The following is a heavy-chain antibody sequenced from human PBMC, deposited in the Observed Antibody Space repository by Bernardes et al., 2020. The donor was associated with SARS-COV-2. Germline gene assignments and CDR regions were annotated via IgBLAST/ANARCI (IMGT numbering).Heavy chain of an antibody. V-gene: IGHV4-31*03. CDR2: IYYSGST. D-gene: IGHD4-17*01. Sequence: SETLSLTCTVSGGSISSGAYYWSWIRQHPGKGLEWIGYIYYSGSTSYNPSLKSRVTISLDTSKNQFSLRLSSVTAADTAVYYCARAPSNHYGGIFDYWGQGTLVTVSS. CDR1: GGSISSGAYY. J-gene: IGHJ4*02. CDR3: ARAPSNHYGGIFDY.